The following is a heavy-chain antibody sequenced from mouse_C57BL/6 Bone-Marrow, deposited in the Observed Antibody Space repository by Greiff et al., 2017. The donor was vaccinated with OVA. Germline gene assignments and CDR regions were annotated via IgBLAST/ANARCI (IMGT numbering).Heavy chain of an antibody. CDR1: GYTFTSYW. CDR2: IYPGNSDT. D-gene: IGHD1-1*01. J-gene: IGHJ4*01. CDR3: TRYYGSSLYYAMDD. Sequence: VQLQQSGTVLARPGASVKMSCKTSGYTFTSYWMHWVKQRPGQGLEWIGAIYPGNSDTSYNQKFKGKAKLTAVTSASTAYMELSSLTNEDSAVYYCTRYYGSSLYYAMDDWGQGTSVTVSS. V-gene: IGHV1-5*01.